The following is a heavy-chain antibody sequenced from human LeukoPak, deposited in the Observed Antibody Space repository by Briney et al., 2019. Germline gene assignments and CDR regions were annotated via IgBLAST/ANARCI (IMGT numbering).Heavy chain of an antibody. J-gene: IGHJ4*02. CDR2: INPNSGGT. Sequence: ASVKVSCKASGYTFTGYYMHWVRQAPGQGLEWMGWINPNSGGTSYAQKFQGRVTMTRDTSISTAYMELSRLRSDDTAVYYCARGFRGSGRYCLVYWGQGTLVTVSS. CDR3: ARGFRGSGRYCLVY. V-gene: IGHV1-2*02. D-gene: IGHD3-10*01. CDR1: GYTFTGYY.